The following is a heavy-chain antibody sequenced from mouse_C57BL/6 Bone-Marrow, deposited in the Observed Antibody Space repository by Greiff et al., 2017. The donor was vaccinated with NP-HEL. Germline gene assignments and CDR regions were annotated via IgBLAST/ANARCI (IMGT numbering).Heavy chain of an antibody. Sequence: QVQLQQSGAELVRPGASVKLSCKASGYTFTDYYINWVKQRPGQGLEWIARIYPGSGNTYYNEKFKGKATLTAEKSSSTAYMQLSSLTSEDSAVYFCARMRVEGGSSPWFAYWGQGTLVTVSA. J-gene: IGHJ3*01. CDR1: GYTFTDYY. CDR3: ARMRVEGGSSPWFAY. CDR2: IYPGSGNT. D-gene: IGHD1-1*01. V-gene: IGHV1-76*01.